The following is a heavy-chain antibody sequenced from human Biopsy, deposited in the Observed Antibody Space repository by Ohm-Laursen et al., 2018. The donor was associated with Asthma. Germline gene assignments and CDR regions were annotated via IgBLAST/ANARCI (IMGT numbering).Heavy chain of an antibody. J-gene: IGHJ4*02. CDR2: ITFDGSTQ. Sequence: SLRLSCAASGTHFGSYNMHWARQAPGKGLEWVAVITFDGSTQHYGDSVKGRLTISRDNSKNMLFLQMNSMRAEDTAVYYCSRDTLGYYFDIWGQGTQVTVSS. D-gene: IGHD6-13*01. V-gene: IGHV3-30-3*01. CDR1: GTHFGSYN. CDR3: SRDTLGYYFDI.